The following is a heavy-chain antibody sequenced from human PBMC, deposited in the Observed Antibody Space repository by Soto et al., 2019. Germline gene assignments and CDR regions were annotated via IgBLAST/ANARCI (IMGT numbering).Heavy chain of an antibody. V-gene: IGHV4-39*01. CDR3: ARAAAGSCPDI. D-gene: IGHD6-13*01. Sequence: SETLSLTCTVSGGSISSSSYYWGWIRQPPGKGLEWIGSIYYSGSTYYNPSLKSRVTISVDTSKNQFSLKLSSVTAADTAVYYCARAAAGSCPDIWGQGTMVTVSS. J-gene: IGHJ3*02. CDR1: GGSISSSSYY. CDR2: IYYSGST.